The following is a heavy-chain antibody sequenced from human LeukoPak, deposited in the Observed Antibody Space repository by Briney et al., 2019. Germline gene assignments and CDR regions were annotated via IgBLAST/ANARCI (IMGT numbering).Heavy chain of an antibody. J-gene: IGHJ4*02. CDR1: GYSISSGYY. D-gene: IGHD3-22*01. CDR2: IYHSGST. CDR3: ATLSSGYYCFDY. Sequence: SETLSLTCAVSGYSISSGYYWGWTRQPPGKGLEWIGSIYHSGSTYYNPSLKSRVTISVDTSKNQFSLKLSSVTAADTAVYYCATLSSGYYCFDYWGQGTLVTVPS. V-gene: IGHV4-38-2*01.